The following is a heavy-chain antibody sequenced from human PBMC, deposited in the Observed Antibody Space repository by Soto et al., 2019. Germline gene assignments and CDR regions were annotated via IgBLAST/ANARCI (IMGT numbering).Heavy chain of an antibody. V-gene: IGHV3-23*01. CDR3: AKDATGYCPGNNCFDAFDM. CDR2: ISGSGTKT. D-gene: IGHD2-8*02. Sequence: SLRLSCAASGLTFNIYAMTWVRQAPGKGLEWVSLISGSGTKTYYADSVKGRFTISRDTSKNTLYLQMNSLRAEDTALYYCAKDATGYCPGNNCFDAFDMGGQGTMVTVSS. CDR1: GLTFNIYA. J-gene: IGHJ3*02.